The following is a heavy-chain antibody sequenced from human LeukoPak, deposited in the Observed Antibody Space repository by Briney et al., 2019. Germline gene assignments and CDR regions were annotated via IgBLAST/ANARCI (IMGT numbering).Heavy chain of an antibody. CDR3: ARIMRGYCSSTSCGFDY. J-gene: IGHJ4*02. Sequence: GGSLRLSCAASGFTFSSYAMSWVRQAPGKGLEWVSAISGSGGSTYYADSVKGRFTISRDNSKNTLYLQMNSLRAEDTAVYYCARIMRGYCSSTSCGFDYWGQGTLVTVSS. CDR2: ISGSGGST. CDR1: GFTFSSYA. D-gene: IGHD2-2*01. V-gene: IGHV3-23*01.